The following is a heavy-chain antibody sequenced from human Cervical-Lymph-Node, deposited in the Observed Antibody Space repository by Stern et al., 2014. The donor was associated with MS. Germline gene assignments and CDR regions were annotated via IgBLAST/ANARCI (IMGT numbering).Heavy chain of an antibody. V-gene: IGHV3-30-3*01. CDR1: GFTFSSYA. CDR2: ISYDGSNK. Sequence: VQLVESGGGVVQPGRSLRLSCAASGFTFSSYAMHWVRQAPGKGLEWVAVISYDGSNKYYADSVKGRFTISRDNSKNTLALQMNSLRAEDTAVYYCARDCRFLEWLFNFDYWGQGTLVTVSS. D-gene: IGHD3-3*01. J-gene: IGHJ4*02. CDR3: ARDCRFLEWLFNFDY.